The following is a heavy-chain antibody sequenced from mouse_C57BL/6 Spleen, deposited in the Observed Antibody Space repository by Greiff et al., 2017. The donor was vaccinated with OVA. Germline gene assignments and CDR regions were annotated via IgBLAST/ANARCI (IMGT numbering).Heavy chain of an antibody. V-gene: IGHV1-81*01. CDR3: ARFITTVQDYFDY. CDR2: IYPRSGNT. Sequence: VQVVESGAELARPGASVKLSCKASGYTFTSYGISWVKQRTGQGLEWIGEIYPRSGNTYYNEKFKGKATLTADKSSSTAYMELRSLTSEDSAVYFCARFITTVQDYFDYWGQGTTLTVSS. J-gene: IGHJ2*01. CDR1: GYTFTSYG. D-gene: IGHD1-1*01.